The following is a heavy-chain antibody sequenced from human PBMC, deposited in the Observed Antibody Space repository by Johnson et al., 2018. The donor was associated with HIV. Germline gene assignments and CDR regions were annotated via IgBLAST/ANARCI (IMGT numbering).Heavy chain of an antibody. J-gene: IGHJ3*02. Sequence: EVQLVESGGGLIQPGGSLRLSCAASGFTVSSNYMTWVRQAPGKGLEWVSVFYSGGSTYYADSVKGRFTISRDNSKNTLFLQMHSLRAEDTAVYYCARDGMAATKANIWGQGTMVTVSS. CDR1: GFTVSSNY. V-gene: IGHV3-53*01. CDR2: FYSGGST. D-gene: IGHD1-14*01. CDR3: ARDGMAATKANI.